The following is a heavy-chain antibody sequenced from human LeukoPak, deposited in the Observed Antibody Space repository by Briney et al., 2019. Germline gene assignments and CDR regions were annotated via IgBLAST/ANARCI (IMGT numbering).Heavy chain of an antibody. J-gene: IGHJ4*02. CDR3: ARGGAVAAYDY. V-gene: IGHV3-64*01. D-gene: IGHD6-19*01. CDR2: ISSNGGST. Sequence: QPGGSLRLSCAASGFTFSSYAMHWVRQAPGKGLEYVSAISSNGGSTYYANSVKGRFTISRDNSKNTLYLQMGSLRAEDMAVYYCARGGAVAAYDYWGQRTLVTVSS. CDR1: GFTFSSYA.